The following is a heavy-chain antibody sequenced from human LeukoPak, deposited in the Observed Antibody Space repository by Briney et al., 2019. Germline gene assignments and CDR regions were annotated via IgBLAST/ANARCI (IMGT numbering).Heavy chain of an antibody. CDR3: ARGRGPYYYYYYMDV. V-gene: IGHV4-39*07. CDR1: GGSISSSSYY. CDR2: IYYSGST. D-gene: IGHD3-10*01. J-gene: IGHJ6*03. Sequence: SETLSLTCTVSGGSISSSSYYWGWIRQPPGKGLEWIGSIYYSGSTYYNPSLKSRVTISVDTSKNQFSLKLSSVTAADTAVYYCARGRGPYYYYYYMDVWGKGTTVTVSS.